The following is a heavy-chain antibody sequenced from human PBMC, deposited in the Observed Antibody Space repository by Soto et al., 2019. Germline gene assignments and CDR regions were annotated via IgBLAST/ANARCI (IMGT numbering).Heavy chain of an antibody. V-gene: IGHV1-69*01. D-gene: IGHD3-10*01. CDR3: ARDPMELRPNSYYYYGMDV. Sequence: QVQLVQSGAEVKKPGSSVKVSCKASGGTFSSYAISWVRQAPGQGLEWMGGIIPIFGTANYAQKFQGRVTITADESTSKAYMKLSSLRSEDTAVYYCARDPMELRPNSYYYYGMDVWGQGTTVTVSS. CDR1: GGTFSSYA. J-gene: IGHJ6*02. CDR2: IIPIFGTA.